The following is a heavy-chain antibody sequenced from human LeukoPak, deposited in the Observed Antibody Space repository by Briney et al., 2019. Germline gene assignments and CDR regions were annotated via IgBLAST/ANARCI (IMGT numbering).Heavy chain of an antibody. CDR3: ARGGCTSTSCYLFDY. CDR1: PFTFSSYS. D-gene: IGHD2-2*01. Sequence: GGSLRLSSAASPFTFSSYSMNWVRQAPGKGLEWVSSISSSSSYIYYSDSVKGRFTISRDNAKNSLYLQMNSLRAEDTAVYYCARGGCTSTSCYLFDYWGQGTLVTVSS. J-gene: IGHJ4*02. CDR2: ISSSSSYI. V-gene: IGHV3-21*01.